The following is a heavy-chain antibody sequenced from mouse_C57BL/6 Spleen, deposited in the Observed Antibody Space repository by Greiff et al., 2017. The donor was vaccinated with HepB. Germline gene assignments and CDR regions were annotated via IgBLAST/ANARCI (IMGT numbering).Heavy chain of an antibody. J-gene: IGHJ4*01. D-gene: IGHD2-12*01. CDR3: ARDYDRARAMDY. CDR1: GFTFSSYA. CDR2: ISDGGSYT. V-gene: IGHV5-4*01. Sequence: EVMLVESGGGLVKPGGSLKLSCAASGFTFSSYAMSWVRQTPEKRLEWVATISDGGSYTYYPDNVKGRFTISRDNAKNNLYLQMSHLKSEDTAMYYCARDYDRARAMDYWGQGTSVTVSS.